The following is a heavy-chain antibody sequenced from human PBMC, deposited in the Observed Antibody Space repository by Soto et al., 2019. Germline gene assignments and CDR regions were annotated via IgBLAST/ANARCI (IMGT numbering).Heavy chain of an antibody. CDR3: ARDRAYNCFDY. CDR2: INLDGSER. D-gene: IGHD5-18*01. V-gene: IGHV3-7*05. CDR1: GCTFSSSG. J-gene: IGHJ4*02. Sequence: CGASGCTFSSSGMTWVRQAPGKGLEWVANINLDGSERNYVDSVKGRFTISRDNAKNLLYLQMNSLRAEDTAVYYCARDRAYNCFDYWGQGTLVTVSS.